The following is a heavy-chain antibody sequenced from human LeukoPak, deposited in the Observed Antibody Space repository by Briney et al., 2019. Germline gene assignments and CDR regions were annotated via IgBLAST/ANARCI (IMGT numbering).Heavy chain of an antibody. V-gene: IGHV3-23*01. CDR2: IATSGDSA. D-gene: IGHD4-17*01. CDR3: ARNDYGDYAHAEYFQH. J-gene: IGHJ1*01. CDR1: GFTFSTFA. Sequence: GGSLRLSCAVSGFTFSTFAMNWVRQAPGRGLEWVSGIATSGDSAYYADSVKGRFTISRDNSKNTLYLQMSSLRAEDTAVYYCARNDYGDYAHAEYFQHWGQGTLVTVSS.